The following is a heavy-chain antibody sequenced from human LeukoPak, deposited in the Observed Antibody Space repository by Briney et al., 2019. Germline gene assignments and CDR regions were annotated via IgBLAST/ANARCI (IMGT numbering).Heavy chain of an antibody. CDR1: GFTISSYW. CDR3: ASGVYGL. CDR2: IDRDGSAK. J-gene: IGHJ4*02. V-gene: IGHV3-7*01. Sequence: HSGGSLRLSCAASGFTISSYWMTWVRQSPGKGLEWVANIDRDGSAKYYVDSVKGRFTISRDNAKNSLYLQMNSLRVEDTAVYYCASGVYGLGGQGTLVTVSS. D-gene: IGHD3-10*01.